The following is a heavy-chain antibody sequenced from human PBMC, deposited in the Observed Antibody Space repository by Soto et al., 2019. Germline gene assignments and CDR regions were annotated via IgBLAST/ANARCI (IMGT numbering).Heavy chain of an antibody. Sequence: SETLSLTCTVSGGSISSGDYYWSWIRQPPGKGLEWIGYIYYTGSTYFNPSLKSRVTISVDTSKNQFSLKLSSVTAADTAVYYCARGGAFDYWGQGTLVTVSS. CDR2: IYYTGST. D-gene: IGHD3-16*01. CDR3: ARGGAFDY. J-gene: IGHJ4*02. CDR1: GGSISSGDYY. V-gene: IGHV4-30-4*01.